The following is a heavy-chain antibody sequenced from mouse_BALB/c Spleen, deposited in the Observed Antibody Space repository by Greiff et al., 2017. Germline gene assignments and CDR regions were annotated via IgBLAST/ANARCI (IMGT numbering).Heavy chain of an antibody. CDR3: ARKALSTMITDGWFAY. V-gene: IGHV1S127*01. CDR1: GYSFTSYW. Sequence: VQLQQSGPQLVRPGASVKISCKASGYSFTSYWMHWVKQRPGQGLEWIGMIDPSDSETRLNQKFKDKATLTVDKSSSTAYMQLSSPTSEDSAVYYCARKALSTMITDGWFAYWGQGTLVTVSA. CDR2: IDPSDSET. J-gene: IGHJ3*01. D-gene: IGHD2-4*01.